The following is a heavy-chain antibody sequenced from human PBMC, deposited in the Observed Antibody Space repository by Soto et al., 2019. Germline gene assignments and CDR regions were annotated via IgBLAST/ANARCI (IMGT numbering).Heavy chain of an antibody. D-gene: IGHD4-17*01. J-gene: IGHJ6*04. CDR3: TTDGRPIGDNGDYYYGMDV. V-gene: IGHV3-15*05. Sequence: EEQLVESGGGLSKPGGSLRLSCVASGFTFNKAFMSWFREGPDKGLEWVGRITTKDDRGKTDYGAPVKGRFSISRDDSQNTQYLQMPSLQAEDTAIYYGTTDGRPIGDNGDYYYGMDVWGKGTTVTVSS. CDR2: ITTKDDRGKT. CDR1: GFTFNKAF.